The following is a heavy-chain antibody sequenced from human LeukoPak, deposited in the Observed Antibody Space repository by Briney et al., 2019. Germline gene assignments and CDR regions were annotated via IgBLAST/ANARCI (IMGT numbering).Heavy chain of an antibody. V-gene: IGHV4-39*01. CDR3: ARQLGYCSSTSCYADKVDY. D-gene: IGHD2-2*01. CDR1: GGSISSSSYY. J-gene: IGHJ4*02. CDR2: IYYSGST. Sequence: QPSETLSLTCTVSGGSISSSSYYWGWLRQPPGKGLEWIGSIYYSGSTYYNPSLKSRVTISVDTSKNQFSLKLSSVTAADTAVYYCARQLGYCSSTSCYADKVDYWGQGTLVTVST.